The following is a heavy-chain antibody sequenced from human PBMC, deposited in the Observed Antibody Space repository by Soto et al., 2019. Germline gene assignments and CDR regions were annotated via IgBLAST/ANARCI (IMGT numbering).Heavy chain of an antibody. Sequence: LTCAVSGGSISSSNWWRWVRQPPGKGLEWIGEIYHRGSTNYNPSLKSRVTISVDKSKNQFSLKLSSVTAADTAVYYCARENSGGNWYFDLWGRGTLVTVSS. CDR3: ARENSGGNWYFDL. CDR1: GGSISSSNW. J-gene: IGHJ2*01. CDR2: IYHRGST. D-gene: IGHD6-19*01. V-gene: IGHV4-4*02.